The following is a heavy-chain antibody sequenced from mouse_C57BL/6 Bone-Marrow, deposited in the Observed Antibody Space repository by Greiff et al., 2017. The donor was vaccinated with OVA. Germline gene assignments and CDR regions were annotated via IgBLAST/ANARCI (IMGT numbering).Heavy chain of an antibody. Sequence: EVQLQQSGPVLVKPGASVKMSCKASGYTFTDYYMNWVKQSHGKSLEWIGVINPYNGGTSYNQKFKGKATLTVDKSSSTAYMELNSLTSEDSAVYYCAREDYYGSSSHFDYWGQGTTLTVSS. V-gene: IGHV1-19*01. D-gene: IGHD1-1*01. CDR1: GYTFTDYY. CDR2: INPYNGGT. J-gene: IGHJ2*01. CDR3: AREDYYGSSSHFDY.